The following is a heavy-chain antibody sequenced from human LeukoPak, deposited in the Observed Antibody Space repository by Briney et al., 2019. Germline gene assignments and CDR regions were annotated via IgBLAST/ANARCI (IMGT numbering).Heavy chain of an antibody. Sequence: PSETLSLTCTVSGGSISSYYWSWIRQPPGKGLEWIGYIYYSGSTNYNPSLKSRVTISVDTSKNQFSLKLSSVTAADTAVYYCARVGAYYYDSSGYQDFDYWGQGTLVTVSS. CDR1: GGSISSYY. V-gene: IGHV4-59*12. CDR3: ARVGAYYYDSSGYQDFDY. D-gene: IGHD3-22*01. J-gene: IGHJ4*02. CDR2: IYYSGST.